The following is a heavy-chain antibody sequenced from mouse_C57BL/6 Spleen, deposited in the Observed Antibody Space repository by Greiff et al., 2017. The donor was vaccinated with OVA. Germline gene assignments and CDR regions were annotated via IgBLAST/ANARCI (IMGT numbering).Heavy chain of an antibody. CDR1: GFTFSSYA. CDR3: TRERDYYGSSSFDY. Sequence: VQLKESGEGLVKPGGSLKLSCAASGFTFSSYAMSWVRQTPEKRLEWVAYISSGGDYIYYADTVKGRFTISRDNARNTLYLQMSSLKSEDTAMYYCTRERDYYGSSSFDYWGQGTTLTVSS. D-gene: IGHD1-1*01. V-gene: IGHV5-9-1*02. J-gene: IGHJ2*01. CDR2: ISSGGDYI.